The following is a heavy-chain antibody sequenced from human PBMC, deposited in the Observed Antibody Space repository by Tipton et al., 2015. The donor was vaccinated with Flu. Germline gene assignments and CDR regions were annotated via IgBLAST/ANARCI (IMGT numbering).Heavy chain of an antibody. Sequence: TLSLTCTVSGGSISSGGYYWSRIRQHPGKGLEWIGYIYYSGITYYNPSLKSRVTISVDTSKNQFSLKLSSVTAADTAVYYCAREGDYYDSSGPISLFYYWGQGTLVSVSS. J-gene: IGHJ4*02. V-gene: IGHV4-31*03. CDR1: GGSISSGGYY. D-gene: IGHD3-22*01. CDR2: IYYSGIT. CDR3: AREGDYYDSSGPISLFYY.